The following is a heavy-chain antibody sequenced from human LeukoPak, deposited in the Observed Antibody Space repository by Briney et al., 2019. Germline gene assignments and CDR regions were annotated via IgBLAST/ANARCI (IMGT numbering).Heavy chain of an antibody. Sequence: SVKVSCQASGGTFSSYASSWVRQAPGQGLEWMGGIIPIFGTANHAQKFQGRVTITADKSTSTAYSELSSLRSEDTAVYYCASVLWFGELLVAFDIWGQGTMVTVSS. CDR1: GGTFSSYA. D-gene: IGHD3-10*01. J-gene: IGHJ3*02. CDR2: IIPIFGTA. V-gene: IGHV1-69*06. CDR3: ASVLWFGELLVAFDI.